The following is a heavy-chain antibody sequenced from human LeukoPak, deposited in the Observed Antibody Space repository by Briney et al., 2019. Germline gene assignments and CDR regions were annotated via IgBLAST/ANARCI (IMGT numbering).Heavy chain of an antibody. CDR3: TTDAGYSSRWYNY. J-gene: IGHJ4*02. D-gene: IGHD6-13*01. Sequence: GGSLRLSCAASGFTFSNAYMSWVRQAPGKGLEWVGRIKSNVDGGTTDYAAPVKGRFTISRADSRSTLYLQVNGLKTDDTGIYYCTTDAGYSSRWYNYWGQGTLVTVSS. CDR1: GFTFSNAY. CDR2: IKSNVDGGTT. V-gene: IGHV3-15*01.